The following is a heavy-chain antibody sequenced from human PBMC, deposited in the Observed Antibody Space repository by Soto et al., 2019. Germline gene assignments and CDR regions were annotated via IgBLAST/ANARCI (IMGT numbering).Heavy chain of an antibody. J-gene: IGHJ6*02. Sequence: ESGGGVVQPGRSLRLSCAASGFTFSSYGMHWVRQAPGKGLEWVAVISYDGSNKYYADSVKGRFTISRDNSKNTLYLQMNSLRAEDTAVYYCAKDLRIVWFGKNELDYYYYGMDVWGQGTTVTVSS. CDR2: ISYDGSNK. CDR3: AKDLRIVWFGKNELDYYYYGMDV. D-gene: IGHD3-10*01. V-gene: IGHV3-30*18. CDR1: GFTFSSYG.